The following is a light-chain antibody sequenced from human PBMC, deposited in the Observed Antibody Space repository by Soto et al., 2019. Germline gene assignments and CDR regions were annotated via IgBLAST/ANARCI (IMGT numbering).Light chain of an antibody. Sequence: EIVMTQSPGTLSVSPGERATLSCRASQGIGTNLAWYQQRPGQAPRLLIYAASSRATDIPARFTGRGSGTEFTLTISSLQSEDFAGYCCQQYNNGPLYTFGQGTKLEI. V-gene: IGKV3-15*01. CDR2: AAS. CDR3: QQYNNGPLYT. J-gene: IGKJ2*01. CDR1: QGIGTN.